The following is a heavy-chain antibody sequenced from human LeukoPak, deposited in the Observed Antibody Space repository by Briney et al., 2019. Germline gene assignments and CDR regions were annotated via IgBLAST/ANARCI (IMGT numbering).Heavy chain of an antibody. CDR2: IKQDGSEK. V-gene: IGHV3-7*01. CDR3: ARDSPGLGVVGPWSDYYYYYMDV. J-gene: IGHJ6*03. Sequence: HAGGSLRLSCAASGFTFSSYWMSWVRQAPGKGLEWVANIKQDGSEKYYVDSVKGRFTISRDNAKNSLYLQMNSLRAEDTAVYYCARDSPGLGVVGPWSDYYYYYMDVWGKGTTVTVSS. D-gene: IGHD2-21*01. CDR1: GFTFSSYW.